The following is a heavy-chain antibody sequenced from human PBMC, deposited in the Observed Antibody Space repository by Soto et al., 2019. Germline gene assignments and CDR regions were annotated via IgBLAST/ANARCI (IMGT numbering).Heavy chain of an antibody. CDR1: GGAISSYY. D-gene: IGHD5-18*01. Sequence: SETLSLTCTVSGGAISSYYWSWIRQPPGKGLEWIGYIYYSGSTNYNPSLKSRVTISVDTSKNQFSLKLSSVTAADTAVYYCARDNGYSYGYTLDHWGQGTLVTVS. CDR2: IYYSGST. V-gene: IGHV4-59*01. J-gene: IGHJ4*02. CDR3: ARDNGYSYGYTLDH.